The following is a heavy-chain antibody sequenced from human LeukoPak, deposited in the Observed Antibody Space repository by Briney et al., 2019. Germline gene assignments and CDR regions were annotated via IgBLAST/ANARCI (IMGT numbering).Heavy chain of an antibody. J-gene: IGHJ4*02. CDR3: AREGYCNSTSCDKPFDY. Sequence: ASVKVSCKASGYTFTSYGITWVRQAHGQGLEWMGWISAYNGNTNYAQKLQGRVTMTTDTSTSTAYMELRSLRSDDTALYYCAREGYCNSTSCDKPFDYWGQGTLVTVSS. V-gene: IGHV1-18*01. CDR2: ISAYNGNT. CDR1: GYTFTSYG. D-gene: IGHD2-2*01.